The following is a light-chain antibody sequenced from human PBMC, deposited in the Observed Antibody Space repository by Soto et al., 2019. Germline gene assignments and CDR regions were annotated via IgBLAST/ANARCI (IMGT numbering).Light chain of an antibody. Sequence: QLVLTQPPSASASLGASVTLTCTLSSGYSNYQVDWYQQRPGKGPRFVMRVGTGGIVGSKGDGIPDRFSVLGSGLNRYLTIKNIQEEDESDFHCGADHGPGSNFVVVFGGGTKVTVL. J-gene: IGLJ2*01. CDR1: SGYSNYQ. V-gene: IGLV9-49*01. CDR2: VGTGGIVG. CDR3: GADHGPGSNFVVV.